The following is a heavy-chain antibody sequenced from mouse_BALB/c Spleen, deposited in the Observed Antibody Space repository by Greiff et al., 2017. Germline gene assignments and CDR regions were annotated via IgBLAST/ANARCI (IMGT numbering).Heavy chain of an antibody. J-gene: IGHJ4*01. V-gene: IGHV5-12-1*01. D-gene: IGHD2-1*01. CDR1: GFAFSSYD. CDR3: ARQYGNYVDAMDY. CDR2: ISSGGGST. Sequence: EVMLVESGGGLVKPGGSLKLSCAASGFAFSSYDMSWVRQTPEKRLEWVAYISSGGGSTYYPDTVKGRFTISRDNAKNTLYLQMSSLKSEDTAMYYCARQYGNYVDAMDYWGQGTSVTVSS.